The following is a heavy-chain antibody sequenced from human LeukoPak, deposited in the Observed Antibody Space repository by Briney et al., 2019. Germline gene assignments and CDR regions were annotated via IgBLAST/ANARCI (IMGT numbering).Heavy chain of an antibody. V-gene: IGHV4-59*01. CDR3: ARVGGYYDISGFLDY. J-gene: IGHJ4*02. Sequence: SETLSLTCSVPDDSITMYYWTWIRQPPGKGLEWIGYVDHTGSTNFNPSLNGRVSISRDTTKNLFSLRLRSVTAADTAVYYCARVGGYYDISGFLDYWGQGTPVTVSS. CDR2: VDHTGST. CDR1: DDSITMYY. D-gene: IGHD3-22*01.